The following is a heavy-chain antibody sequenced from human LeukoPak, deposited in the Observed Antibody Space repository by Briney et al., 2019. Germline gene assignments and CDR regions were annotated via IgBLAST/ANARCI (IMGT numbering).Heavy chain of an antibody. J-gene: IGHJ4*02. D-gene: IGHD6-19*01. CDR1: GFTFSDYW. CDR2: IHNDGSST. V-gene: IGHV3-74*01. CDR3: ARETPGRGQWLFDY. Sequence: QSGGSLRLSCAASGFTFSDYWMHWVRQAPGKGLVWVSRIHNDGSSTIYADSVKGRFTISRDNARNTLYLQMNSLRAEDTAVYFCARETPGRGQWLFDYWGQGIVVTVSS.